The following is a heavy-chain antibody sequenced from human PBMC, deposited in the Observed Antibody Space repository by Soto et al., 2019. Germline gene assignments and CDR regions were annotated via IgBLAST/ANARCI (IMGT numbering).Heavy chain of an antibody. CDR1: GGSISSSNW. V-gene: IGHV4-4*02. CDR2: IYHSGST. J-gene: IGHJ4*02. D-gene: IGHD6-13*01. CDR3: ARAAMGGSSWPFDY. Sequence: QVQLQESGPGLVKPSGTLSLTCAVSGGSISSSNWWSWVRQPPGKGLEWIGEIYHSGSTDYNPSLTSRATISVDKSQNQFSRKLSSVPAADTAVYYCARAAMGGSSWPFDYWGQGTLVTVSS.